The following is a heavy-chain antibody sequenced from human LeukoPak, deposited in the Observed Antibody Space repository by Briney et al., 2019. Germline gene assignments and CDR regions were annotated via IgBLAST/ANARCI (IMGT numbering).Heavy chain of an antibody. J-gene: IGHJ6*02. D-gene: IGHD3-3*01. Sequence: PSETLSLTCAVYGGSFSGYYWSWIRQPPGKGLEWIGEINHSGSTNYNPSLKSRVTISVDTYKNQFSLKLSSVTAADTAVYYCARGNYDFWSGYYTSSLLIGMDVWGQGTTVTVSS. CDR3: ARGNYDFWSGYYTSSLLIGMDV. V-gene: IGHV4-34*01. CDR1: GGSFSGYY. CDR2: INHSGST.